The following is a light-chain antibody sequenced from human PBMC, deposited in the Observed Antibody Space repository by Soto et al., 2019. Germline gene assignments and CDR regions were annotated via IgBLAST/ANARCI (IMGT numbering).Light chain of an antibody. CDR3: QQYGNSPLT. CDR2: GAS. J-gene: IGKJ4*01. CDR1: QSVNSSH. Sequence: EIVLTQSPGTLSLSPGERATLSCWASQSVNSSHLAWYQQKRGQSPRLLIYGASSRATGIPDRFSGSGSETDFILTISRLEPEDFAVYFCQQYGNSPLTFGGGTKVDIK. V-gene: IGKV3-20*01.